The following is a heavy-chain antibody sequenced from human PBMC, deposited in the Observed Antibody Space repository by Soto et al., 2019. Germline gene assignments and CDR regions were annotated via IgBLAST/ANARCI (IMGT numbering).Heavy chain of an antibody. J-gene: IGHJ6*02. D-gene: IGHD3-3*01. CDR1: GGTFSSYA. Sequence: SVQVSCKASGGTFSSYAISWVRQAPGQGLEWMGGIIPIFGTANYAQKFQGRVTITADESTSTAYMELSSLRSEDTAVYYCARARYDFWSGYYTAPREFYYYYYGMDVWGQGTTVTVSS. CDR2: IIPIFGTA. V-gene: IGHV1-69*13. CDR3: ARARYDFWSGYYTAPREFYYYYYGMDV.